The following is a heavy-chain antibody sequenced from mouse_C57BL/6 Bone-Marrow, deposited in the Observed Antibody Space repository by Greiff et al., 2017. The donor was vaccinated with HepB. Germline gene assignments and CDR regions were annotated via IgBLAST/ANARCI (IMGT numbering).Heavy chain of an antibody. CDR1: GYTFTSYG. J-gene: IGHJ3*01. Sequence: QVHVKQSGAELARPGASVKLSCKASGYTFTSYGISWVKQRTGQGLEWIGEIYPRSGNTYYNEKFKGKATLTADKSSSTAYMELRSLTSEDSAVYFCVTTVVAKEFAYWGQGTLVTVSA. D-gene: IGHD1-1*01. CDR3: VTTVVAKEFAY. CDR2: IYPRSGNT. V-gene: IGHV1-81*01.